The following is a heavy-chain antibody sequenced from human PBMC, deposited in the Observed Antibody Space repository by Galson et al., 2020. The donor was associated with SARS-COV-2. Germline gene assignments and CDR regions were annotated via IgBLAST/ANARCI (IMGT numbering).Heavy chain of an antibody. D-gene: IGHD3-3*01. CDR3: AKDGGIGFTDFDY. Sequence: PGGSLRLSCVASGFSFSSYAMHWVRQAPDKGLEWVTVMSRDVSKKFYADSMRGRVTISRDNSKNTLYLDMTSLRPEDTAIYYCAKDGGIGFTDFDYWGQGTLVTVSS. J-gene: IGHJ4*02. CDR1: GFSFSSYA. V-gene: IGHV3-30-3*01. CDR2: MSRDVSKK.